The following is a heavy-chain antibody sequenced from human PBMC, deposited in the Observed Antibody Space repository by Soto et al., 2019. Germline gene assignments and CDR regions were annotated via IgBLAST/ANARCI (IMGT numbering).Heavy chain of an antibody. D-gene: IGHD6-19*01. J-gene: IGHJ5*02. V-gene: IGHV1-46*03. Sequence: QVQLVQSGAEVKKPGASVKVSCKASGYTFTTYYIHWVRQAPGQGLEWMGIINPSSGRTSSAQKFQGRVTMTRDTSTSRVYMELSSLRSEDTAVYYCSRAPFASGSGWYDHWGQGTLVTVSS. CDR1: GYTFTTYY. CDR2: INPSSGRT. CDR3: SRAPFASGSGWYDH.